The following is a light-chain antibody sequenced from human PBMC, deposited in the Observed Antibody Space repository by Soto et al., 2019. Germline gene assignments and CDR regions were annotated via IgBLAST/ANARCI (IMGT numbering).Light chain of an antibody. V-gene: IGLV1-51*01. CDR1: GAKIGNSY. J-gene: IGLJ7*01. CDR2: DNS. CDR3: GAWDSGLNGVL. Sequence: QSVLTQPPSVSAAPGQTVTISCSGSGAKIGNSYVSWYQQFPGTTPRLLIYDNSERPSGIPDRFSASKSGTSATLGITGLQTGDEADYYCGAWDSGLNGVLFGGGTQLTVL.